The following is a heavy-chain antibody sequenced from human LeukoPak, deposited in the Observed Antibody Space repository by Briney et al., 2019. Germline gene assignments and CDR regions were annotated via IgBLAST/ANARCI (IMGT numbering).Heavy chain of an antibody. CDR2: TYYRSKWYN. V-gene: IGHV6-1*01. J-gene: IGHJ6*02. CDR3: ARTFQAPSYGDSDSRTKYPYSMDV. Sequence: SQTLSLTCAISGDSVSSNSAAWNWIRQSPPRGLEWLGRTYYRSKWYNDYAVSVKSRITINPDTSKNQFSLQLNSVTPEDTAVYYCARTFQAPSYGDSDSRTKYPYSMDVWGQGTMVAVSS. CDR1: GDSVSSNSAA. D-gene: IGHD4-17*01.